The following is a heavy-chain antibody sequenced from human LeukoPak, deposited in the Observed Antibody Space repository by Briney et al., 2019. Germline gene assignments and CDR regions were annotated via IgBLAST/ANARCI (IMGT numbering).Heavy chain of an antibody. V-gene: IGHV3-43*01. CDR2: ISWDGGST. Sequence: GGSVRLSCAASGFIFDDYTMQWLRQATGKGLEWVFLISWDGGSTYYADSVKGRFTISRDNSKNSVYLQMNSLRTEDTALYYCAKDLRGSGSYRGGYWGQGTLVTVSS. CDR1: GFIFDDYT. CDR3: AKDLRGSGSYRGGY. J-gene: IGHJ4*02. D-gene: IGHD1-26*01.